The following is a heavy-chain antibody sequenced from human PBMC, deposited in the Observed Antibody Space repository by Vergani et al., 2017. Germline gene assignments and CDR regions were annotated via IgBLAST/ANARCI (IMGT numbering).Heavy chain of an antibody. CDR2: INPSGGST. D-gene: IGHD2-15*01. J-gene: IGHJ4*02. CDR3: ARVSRSGGSCYPDFDY. CDR1: GYTFTSYY. V-gene: IGHV1-46*01. Sequence: QVQLVQSGAEVKKPGASVKVSCKASGYTFTSYYMHWVRQAPGQGLEWMGIINPSGGSTSYGQEFQGRVTMTRDTSTSTVYMELSSLRSEDTAVYCGARVSRSGGSCYPDFDYWRQGSLVTVSS.